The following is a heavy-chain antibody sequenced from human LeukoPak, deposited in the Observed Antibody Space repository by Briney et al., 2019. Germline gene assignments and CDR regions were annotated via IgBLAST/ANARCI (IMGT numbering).Heavy chain of an antibody. J-gene: IGHJ6*02. Sequence: ASVKVSCKASGYTFTGYYMHWVRQAPGQGLEWMGWINPNSGGTNYAQKFQGGVTMTRDTSISTAYMELSRLRSDDTAVYYCARDWVATKYSYYYYGMDVWGQGTTVTVSS. CDR1: GYTFTGYY. CDR2: INPNSGGT. V-gene: IGHV1-2*02. CDR3: ARDWVATKYSYYYYGMDV. D-gene: IGHD5-12*01.